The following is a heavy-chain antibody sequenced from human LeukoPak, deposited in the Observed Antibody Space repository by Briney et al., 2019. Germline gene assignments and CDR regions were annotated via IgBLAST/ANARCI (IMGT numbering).Heavy chain of an antibody. CDR2: TYYRSKWYN. Sequence: SQTLSLTCATSGDSVSSNSAAWNWIRQSPSRGLEWLGRTYYRSKWYNDYAVSVKSRITIIPDTSKNQFSLQLNSVIPEDTAVYYCARVKGRIIAAAGTGVGWFDPWGQGTLVTVSS. CDR3: ARVKGRIIAAAGTGVGWFDP. CDR1: GDSVSSNSAA. D-gene: IGHD6-13*01. J-gene: IGHJ5*02. V-gene: IGHV6-1*01.